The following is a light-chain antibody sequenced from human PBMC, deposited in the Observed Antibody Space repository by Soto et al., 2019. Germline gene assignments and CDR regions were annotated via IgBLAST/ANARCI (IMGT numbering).Light chain of an antibody. CDR2: LEGSGSY. V-gene: IGLV4-60*02. CDR3: ETWDSNTRV. CDR1: SGHRSYI. Sequence: QSVLTQSSSASASMGSSVKLTCTLSSGHRSYIIAWHQQQPGKAPRYLMKLEGSGSYNKGSGVPDRFSGSISGADRYLTISNLQFEDEADYYCETWDSNTRVFGGGTKVTVL. J-gene: IGLJ3*02.